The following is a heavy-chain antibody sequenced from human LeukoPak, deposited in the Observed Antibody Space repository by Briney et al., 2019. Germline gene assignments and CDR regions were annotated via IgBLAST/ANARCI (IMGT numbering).Heavy chain of an antibody. D-gene: IGHD4-17*01. J-gene: IGHJ3*02. CDR3: ARVGDYGDFRGAFDI. Sequence: SETLSLTCAVSGGSISSGSYSWSWIRQPPGTGLELIGYIYHSGTTYYNPSLMSRLTISVDRSKNQFSLRLSSVTAADTAVYYCARVGDYGDFRGAFDIWGQGTMVTVSS. CDR2: IYHSGTT. CDR1: GGSISSGSYS. V-gene: IGHV4-30-2*01.